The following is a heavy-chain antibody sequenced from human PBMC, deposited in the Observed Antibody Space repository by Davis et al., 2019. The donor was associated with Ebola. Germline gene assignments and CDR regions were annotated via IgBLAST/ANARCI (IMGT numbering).Heavy chain of an antibody. CDR2: ISYDGSIQ. J-gene: IGHJ2*01. CDR1: GFTFGTNT. CDR3: ARATPRLDTLYFNL. V-gene: IGHV3-30*04. Sequence: PGGSLRLSCVASGFTFGTNTIHWVRQAPGKGLEWVAVISYDGSIQYYAASVKGRFTISRDNAKNTLYLQMNSLRPDDTAVYYCARATPRLDTLYFNLWGRGTLVTVSS. D-gene: IGHD1-1*01.